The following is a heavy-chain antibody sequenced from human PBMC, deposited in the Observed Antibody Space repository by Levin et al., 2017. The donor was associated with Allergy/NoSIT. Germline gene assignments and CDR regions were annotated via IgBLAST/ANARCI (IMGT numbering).Heavy chain of an antibody. CDR3: ARESPYYFDY. Sequence: GESLKISCKASGYIFTGYYLHWVRQAPGQGLEWVAWINPLSGDTKYAPKFQGTVTLTRDTSSNTAHMEVSGLTSADTAVYFCARESPYYFDYWGQGTLVTVSS. J-gene: IGHJ4*02. V-gene: IGHV1-2*02. CDR1: GYIFTGYY. CDR2: INPLSGDT.